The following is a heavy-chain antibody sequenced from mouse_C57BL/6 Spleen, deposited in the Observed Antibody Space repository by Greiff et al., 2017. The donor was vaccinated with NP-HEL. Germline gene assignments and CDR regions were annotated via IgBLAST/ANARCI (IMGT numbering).Heavy chain of an antibody. D-gene: IGHD2-4*01. J-gene: IGHJ2*01. Sequence: VQLKESGGGLVQPKGSLKLSCAASGFSFNTYAMNWVRQAPGKGLEWVARIRSKSNNYATYYADSVKDRFTISRDDSKSMLYLQMNNLKTEDTAMYYCVRADYDYDGGDYFDYWGQGTTLTVSS. CDR2: IRSKSNNYAT. CDR3: VRADYDYDGGDYFDY. CDR1: GFSFNTYA. V-gene: IGHV10-1*01.